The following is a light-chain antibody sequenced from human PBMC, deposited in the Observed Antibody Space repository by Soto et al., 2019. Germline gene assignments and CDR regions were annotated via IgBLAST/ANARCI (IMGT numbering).Light chain of an antibody. Sequence: QSTLTQPPSASGSPGQSVTISCTGTSSDVGAYNYVSGFQQHTGKAPKLMLYEVSKRPSGVPARFSGSKSGNAASLTVSGLQAEDEVAYYFSSFAGWNKCWVFGGGTNLTLL. J-gene: IGLJ3*02. CDR2: EVS. CDR1: SSDVGAYNY. V-gene: IGLV2-8*01. CDR3: SSFAGWNKCWV.